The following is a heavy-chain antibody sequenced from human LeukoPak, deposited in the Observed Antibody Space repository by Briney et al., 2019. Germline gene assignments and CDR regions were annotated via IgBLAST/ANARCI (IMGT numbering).Heavy chain of an antibody. CDR1: GLTFSSHW. J-gene: IGHJ4*02. CDR2: ITNDGSST. V-gene: IGHV3-74*01. Sequence: GGSLRLSCAASGLTFSSHWMHWVRQAPGKGLVWVSRITNDGSSTTYADSVKGRFTISRDYSKNTLFLQMNSLKTEDTAVYSCARQDCSGGSCYLDYWGQGMLVTVSS. D-gene: IGHD2-15*01. CDR3: ARQDCSGGSCYLDY.